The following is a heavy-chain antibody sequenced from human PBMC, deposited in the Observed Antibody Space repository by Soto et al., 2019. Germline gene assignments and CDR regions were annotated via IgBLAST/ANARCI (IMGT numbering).Heavy chain of an antibody. CDR3: ARDDYGGKEALGAFDI. D-gene: IGHD4-17*01. J-gene: IGHJ3*02. CDR2: ISYDGSNK. V-gene: IGHV3-30-3*01. CDR1: GCTFSSYA. Sequence: GGSLRLSGAASGCTFSSYAMHWVRQAPGKGLEWVAVISYDGSNKYYADSVKGRFTISRDNSKNTLYLQMNSLRAEDTAVYYCARDDYGGKEALGAFDIWGQGTMVTVSS.